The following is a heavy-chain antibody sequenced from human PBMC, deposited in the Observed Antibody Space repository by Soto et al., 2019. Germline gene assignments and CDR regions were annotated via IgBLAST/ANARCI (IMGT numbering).Heavy chain of an antibody. CDR1: GYTFTSYA. CDR2: INAGNGNT. CDR3: ARGLIYDSSGYYFDH. Sequence: ASVKVSCKASGYTFTSYAMHWVRQAPGQRLEWMGWINAGNGNTKYSQKFQGRVTITRDTSASTAYMELSSLRSEDTAVYYCARGLIYDSSGYYFDHGVQGTLVTVSS. D-gene: IGHD3-22*01. J-gene: IGHJ4*02. V-gene: IGHV1-3*01.